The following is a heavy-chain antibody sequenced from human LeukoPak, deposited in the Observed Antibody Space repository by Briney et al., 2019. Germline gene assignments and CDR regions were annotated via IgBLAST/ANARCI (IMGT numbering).Heavy chain of an antibody. J-gene: IGHJ4*02. V-gene: IGHV3-23*01. CDR1: GFTFSSYA. CDR2: ISGSGGST. Sequence: GGSLRPSCAASGFTFSSYAMTWVRQAPGKGLEWVSAISGSGGSTYYADSVKGRFTISRDNSKNTLYLQMNSLRADDTAVYYCAKGGSSGYYPDYWGQGTLVTVSS. CDR3: AKGGSSGYYPDY. D-gene: IGHD3-22*01.